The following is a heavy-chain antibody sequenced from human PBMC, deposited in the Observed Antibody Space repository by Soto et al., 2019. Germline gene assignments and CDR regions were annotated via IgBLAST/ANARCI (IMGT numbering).Heavy chain of an antibody. V-gene: IGHV1-46*03. Sequence: ASVKVSCKASGYTFINYYIHWVRQAPGQGFEWMGVTNPNGGSTVYAQKFQGRVTLTRDTSTSTVYVELSSLRSDDTAVYFCVRATAARQRDYSYHYYLHIWGKGTTVTVSS. CDR1: GYTFINYY. D-gene: IGHD6-6*01. CDR3: VRATAARQRDYSYHYYLHI. J-gene: IGHJ6*03. CDR2: TNPNGGST.